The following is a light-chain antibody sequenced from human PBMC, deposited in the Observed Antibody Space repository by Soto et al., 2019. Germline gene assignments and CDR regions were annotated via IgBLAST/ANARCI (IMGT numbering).Light chain of an antibody. CDR2: RDS. V-gene: IGLV3-25*03. J-gene: IGLJ2*01. CDR3: QSADSSGTYVV. CDR1: ALPKQY. Sequence: SYELTQPPSVSVSPGQTARITCSGDALPKQYACWYQQKPGQAPVLVIYRDSERPSGIPERFSGSSSGTTVTLTISGVQAEDEADYYCQSADSSGTYVVFGGGTKVTVL.